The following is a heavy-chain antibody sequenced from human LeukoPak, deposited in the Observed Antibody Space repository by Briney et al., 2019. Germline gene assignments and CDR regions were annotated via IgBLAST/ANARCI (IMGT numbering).Heavy chain of an antibody. V-gene: IGHV4-39*01. CDR2: IYYSGST. CDR1: GGSISSSSYY. Sequence: SETLSLTCTVSGGSISSSSYYWGWIRQPPGKGLEWIGGIYYSGSTYYNPSLKSRVTISVDTSKNQFSLKLSSVTAADTAVYYCARGSVVIAYFDYWGQGTLVTVSS. J-gene: IGHJ4*02. D-gene: IGHD2-21*01. CDR3: ARGSVVIAYFDY.